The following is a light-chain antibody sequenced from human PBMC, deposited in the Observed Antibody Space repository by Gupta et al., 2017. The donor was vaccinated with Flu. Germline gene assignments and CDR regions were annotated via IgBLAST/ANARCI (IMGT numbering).Light chain of an antibody. J-gene: IGLJ3*02. CDR2: GND. CDR3: QSFDRSLACVV. V-gene: IGLV1-40*01. Sequence: QSVLTLPPSVSGAPGQTVTISCTGGGSNIGAHYHVHWYQQIPGTAPKLLIYGNDNRPSGVPDRFTGSKSGTSASLAITGLRTEDEAEYYCQSFDRSLACVVFGGGTKLTV. CDR1: GSNIGAHYH.